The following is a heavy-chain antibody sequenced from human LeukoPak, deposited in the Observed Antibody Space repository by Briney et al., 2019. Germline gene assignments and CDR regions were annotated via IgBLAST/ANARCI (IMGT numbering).Heavy chain of an antibody. D-gene: IGHD2-2*01. CDR1: GFTFNTYA. CDR3: AKSRDAYQLLFSGVDY. V-gene: IGHV3-23*01. CDR2: ISGSGGST. Sequence: GGSLRLSCAASGFTFNTYAMSWVRQAPGKGLEWVSTISGSGGSTYYADSVKGRFTISRDNSKNTVYLQMNSLRAEDTALYYCAKSRDAYQLLFSGVDYWGQGTLVTVSS. J-gene: IGHJ4*02.